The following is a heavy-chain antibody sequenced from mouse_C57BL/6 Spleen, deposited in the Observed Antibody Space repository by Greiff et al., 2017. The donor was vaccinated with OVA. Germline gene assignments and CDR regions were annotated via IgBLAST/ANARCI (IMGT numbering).Heavy chain of an antibody. D-gene: IGHD2-5*01. J-gene: IGHJ2*01. V-gene: IGHV1-69*01. CDR1: GYTFTSYW. Sequence: QVQLQQPGAELVMPGASVKLSCKASGYTFTSYWMHWVKRRPGQGLEWIGEIDPSDSYTNYNQKFKGKSTLTVDKSSSTAYMQLSSLTSEDSAVYYCARRSNYGFDYWGQGTTLTVSS. CDR2: IDPSDSYT. CDR3: ARRSNYGFDY.